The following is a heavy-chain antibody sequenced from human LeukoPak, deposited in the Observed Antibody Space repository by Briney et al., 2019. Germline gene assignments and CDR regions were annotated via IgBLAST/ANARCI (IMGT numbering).Heavy chain of an antibody. CDR1: GFTFNNYA. CDR3: TRHTGYYSSAVFDY. D-gene: IGHD3-9*01. Sequence: PGGSLRLSCAASGFTFNNYAMSWVRQAPGKGLEWVSAISGSGGSTYYVDSVKGRLTISRDNSKNTLYLQVNSLRAEDTAVYYCTRHTGYYSSAVFDYWGQGTLVTVSS. CDR2: ISGSGGST. V-gene: IGHV3-23*01. J-gene: IGHJ4*02.